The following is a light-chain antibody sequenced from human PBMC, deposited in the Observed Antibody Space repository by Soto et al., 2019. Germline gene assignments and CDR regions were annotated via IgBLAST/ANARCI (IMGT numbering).Light chain of an antibody. J-gene: IGLJ2*01. CDR2: SND. CDR3: AAWDDRLNVVV. CDR1: SSNIGRNT. V-gene: IGLV1-44*01. Sequence: QSVVTQPPSASGTPGQRVTIACSGSSSNIGRNTVHWYQQLPGTTPKLLIYSNDQRPSGVPDRFSGSKSGSSASLAISGLQSEDEADYYCAAWDDRLNVVVFGGGTKLTVL.